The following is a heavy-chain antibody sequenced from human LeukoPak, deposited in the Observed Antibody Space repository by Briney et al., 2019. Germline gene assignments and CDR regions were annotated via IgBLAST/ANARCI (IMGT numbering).Heavy chain of an antibody. J-gene: IGHJ6*04. CDR1: GFTFSSYG. CDR2: ISYDGSNK. Sequence: GRSLRLSCAASGFTFSSYGMHWVRHAPGKGLVWVAVISYDGSNKYYADSVKGRFTISRDNSKNTLYLQMNSLRAEDTAVYYCAKDQVDCSGGSCYYYYYYYGMDVWGKGTTVTVSS. V-gene: IGHV3-30*18. D-gene: IGHD2-15*01. CDR3: AKDQVDCSGGSCYYYYYYYGMDV.